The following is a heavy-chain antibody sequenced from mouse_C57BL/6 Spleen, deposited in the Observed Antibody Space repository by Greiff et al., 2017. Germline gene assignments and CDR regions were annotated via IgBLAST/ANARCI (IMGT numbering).Heavy chain of an antibody. J-gene: IGHJ1*03. V-gene: IGHV1-64*01. CDR3: ARSIYYDYDGYWYFDV. D-gene: IGHD2-4*01. CDR1: GYTFTSYW. CDR2: IHPNSGST. Sequence: QVQLQQPGAELVKPGASVKLSCKASGYTFTSYWMHWVKQRPGQGLEWIGMIHPNSGSTNYNEKFKSKATLTVDKSSSTAYMQLSSLTSEDSAVYYCARSIYYDYDGYWYFDVWGTGTTVTVSS.